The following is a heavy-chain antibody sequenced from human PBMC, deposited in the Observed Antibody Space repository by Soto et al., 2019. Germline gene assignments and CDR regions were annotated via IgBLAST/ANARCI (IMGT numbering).Heavy chain of an antibody. V-gene: IGHV3-23*01. D-gene: IGHD2-21*02. CDR3: AKDLVTLFGPGPPGHKDWFDP. J-gene: IGHJ5*02. CDR1: GFTFSSYA. CDR2: ISGSGGST. Sequence: GGSLRLSCAASGFTFSSYAMSWVRQAPGKGLEWVSAISGSGGSTYYADSVKGRFTISRDNSKNTLYLQMNSLRAEDTAVYYCAKDLVTLFGPGPPGHKDWFDPWGQGTLVTVSS.